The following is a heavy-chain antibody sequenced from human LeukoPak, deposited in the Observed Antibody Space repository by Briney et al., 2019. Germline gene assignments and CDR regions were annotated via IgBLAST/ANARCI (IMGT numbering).Heavy chain of an antibody. CDR1: GFTFSSYA. V-gene: IGHV3-23*01. Sequence: GGSLRLSCAASGFTFSSYAMSWVRQAPGKGLEWVSAISGSGGSTNYADSVKGRFTISRDNSKNTLYLQMNSLSAEDTAVYYCAKVQYVYYGAGSYDMDVWGQGTPVTVSS. CDR3: AKVQYVYYGAGSYDMDV. D-gene: IGHD3-10*01. CDR2: ISGSGGST. J-gene: IGHJ6*02.